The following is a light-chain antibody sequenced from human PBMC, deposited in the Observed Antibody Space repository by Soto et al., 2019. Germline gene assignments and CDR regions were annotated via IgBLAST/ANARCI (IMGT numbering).Light chain of an antibody. CDR3: QSYDSSLSGAV. CDR1: SSNIGAGYD. V-gene: IGLV1-40*01. J-gene: IGLJ7*01. CDR2: GNS. Sequence: QSVLTQPPSVSGAPGQRVTISCTGSSSNIGAGYDVHWYQQLPGTAPKLLIYGNSNRPSGVPDRFSGSKSGTSASLAITGLQAEDEADYYCQSYDSSLSGAVFGGGTQLHVL.